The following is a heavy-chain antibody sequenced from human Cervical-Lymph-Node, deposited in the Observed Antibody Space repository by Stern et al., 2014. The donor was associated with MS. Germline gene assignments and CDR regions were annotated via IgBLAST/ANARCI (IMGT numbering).Heavy chain of an antibody. V-gene: IGHV3-30*01. J-gene: IGHJ5*02. CDR2: ISNDGIDK. CDR3: AKEGGNWFDP. CDR1: GFTSSSYA. Sequence: VQLVESGGGVVQPGRSLRLSCAASGFTSSSYAMHWVRQAPGKGLEWVAVISNDGIDKYYADSVKGRFTISRDISKKTLYLQMNSLRTEDTAVYYCAKEGGNWFDPWGQGTLVTVSS.